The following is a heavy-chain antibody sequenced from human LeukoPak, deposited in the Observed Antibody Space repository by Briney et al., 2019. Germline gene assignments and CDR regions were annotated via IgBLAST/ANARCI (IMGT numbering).Heavy chain of an antibody. CDR1: GFTFSSYG. V-gene: IGHV3-30*02. CDR2: IRYDGSNK. D-gene: IGHD3-22*01. J-gene: IGHJ3*02. CDR3: AKDPMISSADAFDI. Sequence: GGSLRLSCAASGFTFSSYGMHWVRQAPGKGLEWVAFIRYDGSNKYYADSVKGRFTISRDNSKNTLYPQMNSLRAEDTAVYYCAKDPMISSADAFDIWGQGTMVTVSS.